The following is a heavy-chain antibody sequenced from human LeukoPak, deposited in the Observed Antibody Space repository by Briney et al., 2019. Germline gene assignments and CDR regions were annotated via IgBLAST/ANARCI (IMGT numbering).Heavy chain of an antibody. CDR2: INPNSGGT. J-gene: IGHJ6*03. CDR1: GYTFTCYY. D-gene: IGHD1-14*01. Sequence: ASVKVSCKASGYTFTCYYMHWVRQAPGQGLEWMGWINPNSGGTNYAQEFQGRVTMTRDTSISTAYMELSRLRSDDTAVYYCARGITYYYYMDVWGKGTTVTVSS. V-gene: IGHV1-2*02. CDR3: ARGITYYYYMDV.